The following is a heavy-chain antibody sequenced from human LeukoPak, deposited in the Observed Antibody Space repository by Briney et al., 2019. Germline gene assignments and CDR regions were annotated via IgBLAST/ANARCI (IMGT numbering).Heavy chain of an antibody. CDR3: AKDGADCSGGSCYWTYYYYYMDV. Sequence: GGSLRLSCAASGFTFSSYAMSWVRQAPGKGLEWVSAISGSGGSTYYADSVKGRFTISRDNSKNTLYLQMNSLRAEDTAVYYCAKDGADCSGGSCYWTYYYYYMDVWGKGTTVTVSS. CDR2: ISGSGGST. V-gene: IGHV3-23*01. CDR1: GFTFSSYA. J-gene: IGHJ6*03. D-gene: IGHD2-15*01.